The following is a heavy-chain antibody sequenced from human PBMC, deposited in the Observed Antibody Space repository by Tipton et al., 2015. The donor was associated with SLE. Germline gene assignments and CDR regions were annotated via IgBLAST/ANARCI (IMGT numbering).Heavy chain of an antibody. D-gene: IGHD2/OR15-2a*01. CDR1: GYTFTSYG. CDR2: ISAYNGNT. J-gene: IGHJ5*02. CDR3: ARTPFPANWFDP. Sequence: QSGPEVKKPGASVKVSYKASGYTFTSYGISWVRQAPGQGLEWTGWISAYNGNTNYAQKLQGRVTMTTDTSTSTAYMERRSLRPDDTAVYYCARTPFPANWFDPWGQGTLVTVSS. V-gene: IGHV1-18*01.